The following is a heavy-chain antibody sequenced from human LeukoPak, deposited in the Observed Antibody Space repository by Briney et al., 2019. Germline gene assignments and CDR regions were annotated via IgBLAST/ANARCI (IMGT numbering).Heavy chain of an antibody. CDR2: INQSGNT. V-gene: IGHV4-34*01. CDR1: GGSFSSYC. D-gene: IGHD3-3*01. CDR3: ARGPRDYDFWSGYQPPRRGFDP. Sequence: LSLTCAVYGGSFSSYCWSWIRQPPGKGLEWIGEINQSGNTIYNTSLKSPVTISLDTSKNQFSLKLSSVTAADTAVYYCARGPRDYDFWSGYQPPRRGFDPWGEGTLVTVSS. J-gene: IGHJ5*02.